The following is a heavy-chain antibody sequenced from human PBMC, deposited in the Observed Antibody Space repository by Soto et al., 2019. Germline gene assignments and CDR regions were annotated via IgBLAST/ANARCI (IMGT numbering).Heavy chain of an antibody. V-gene: IGHV1-69*06. J-gene: IGHJ4*02. CDR1: GCTFSSYA. CDR3: ARDPYYYDSSGYLDY. D-gene: IGHD3-22*01. Sequence: AVKVSCKASGCTFSSYAISWVRQAPGQGLEWMGGIIPIFGTANYAQKFQGRVTITADKSTSTAYMELSSLRSEGTAVYYCARDPYYYDSSGYLDYWGQGTLVTVSS. CDR2: IIPIFGTA.